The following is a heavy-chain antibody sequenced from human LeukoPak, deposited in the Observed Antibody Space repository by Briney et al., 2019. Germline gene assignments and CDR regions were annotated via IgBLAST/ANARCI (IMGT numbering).Heavy chain of an antibody. D-gene: IGHD2-15*01. V-gene: IGHV3-48*04. CDR2: ISSSSSTI. J-gene: IGHJ6*03. CDR3: ARGSGTVEDYYYMDV. CDR1: GYTFSSYS. Sequence: GGSLRLSCAASGYTFSSYSMNWVRQAPGKGLEWVSYISSSSSTIYYADSVKGRFTISRDNAKNSLYPQMNSLRAEDTAVYYCARGSGTVEDYYYMDVWGKGTTVTVSS.